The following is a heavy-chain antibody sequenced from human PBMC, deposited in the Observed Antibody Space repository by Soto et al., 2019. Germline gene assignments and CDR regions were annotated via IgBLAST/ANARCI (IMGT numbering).Heavy chain of an antibody. CDR1: GGSISSYY. J-gene: IGHJ4*01. V-gene: IGHV4-59*01. CDR3: AGTYYYDSSGYSPDY. Sequence: PSETLSLTCTVSGGSISSYYWSWIRQPPGKGLEWIGYIYYSGSTNYNPSLKSRVTISVDTSKNQFSLKLSSVTAADTAVYFCAGTYYYDSSGYSPDYWGHGTLVPVSS. CDR2: IYYSGST. D-gene: IGHD3-22*01.